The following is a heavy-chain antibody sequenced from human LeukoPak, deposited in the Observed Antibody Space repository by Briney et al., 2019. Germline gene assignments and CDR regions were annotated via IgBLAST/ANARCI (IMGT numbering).Heavy chain of an antibody. J-gene: IGHJ4*02. CDR3: ASCEGSSSSSWYPFPPSYYFDY. CDR2: IYHSGTT. V-gene: IGHV4-4*02. D-gene: IGHD6-13*01. CDR1: GGSISSSNW. Sequence: PSETLSLTCAVSGGSISSSNWWSWVRQPPGKGLECIGTIYHSGTTYYNPSLKSRVTISVDTSKNQFSLKLSSVTAADTAVYYCASCEGSSSSSWYPFPPSYYFDYWGQGTLVTVSS.